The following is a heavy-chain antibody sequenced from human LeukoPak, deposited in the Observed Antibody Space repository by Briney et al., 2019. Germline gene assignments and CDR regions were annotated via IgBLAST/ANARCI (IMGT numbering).Heavy chain of an antibody. D-gene: IGHD3-22*01. CDR3: ARGLNYYDSSGSFDY. V-gene: IGHV4-59*08. CDR2: IYYSGST. CDR1: GGSISSYY. Sequence: PSETLSLTCTVSGGSISSYYWSWIREPPGKGLGWIGYIYYSGSTNYNPSLKSRVTISVDTSKNQFSLKLSSVTAADTAVYYCARGLNYYDSSGSFDYWGQGTLVTVSS. J-gene: IGHJ4*02.